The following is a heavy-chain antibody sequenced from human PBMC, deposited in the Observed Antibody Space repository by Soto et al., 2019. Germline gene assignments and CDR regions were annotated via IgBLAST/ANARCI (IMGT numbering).Heavy chain of an antibody. V-gene: IGHV3-30-3*01. CDR3: ARDRGYYYYYGMDV. Sequence: XESLRLSCAASGFTFSSYSMHWVRQAPGKGLEWVAVISYDGSNKYYADSVKGRFTISRDNSKNTLYLQMNSLRAEDTAVYYCARDRGYYYYYGMDVWGQGTTVTVSS. J-gene: IGHJ6*02. CDR1: GFTFSSYS. CDR2: ISYDGSNK.